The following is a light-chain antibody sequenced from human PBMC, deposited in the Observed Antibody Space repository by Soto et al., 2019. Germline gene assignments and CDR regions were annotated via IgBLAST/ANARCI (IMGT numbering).Light chain of an antibody. CDR2: AS. Sequence: EIQMTQSPSSLSASVGDSFTITCRASQSIGNHLNWYQQRPGKAPKLLMYASSLQSGVPSRFSGSGSGTDFTLTISSLQPEDFATYYCQQSYSTPITFGQGTRLEI. V-gene: IGKV1-39*01. CDR3: QQSYSTPIT. CDR1: QSIGNH. J-gene: IGKJ5*01.